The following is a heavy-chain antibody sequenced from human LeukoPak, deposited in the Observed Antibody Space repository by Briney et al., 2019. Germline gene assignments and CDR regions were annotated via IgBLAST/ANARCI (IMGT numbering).Heavy chain of an antibody. J-gene: IGHJ4*02. D-gene: IGHD6-13*01. CDR1: EFTFGTYA. CDR3: AGLAAAGHSDY. Sequence: GGSLRLSCSASEFTFGTYAMLWVRQAPGKGLEYVSAISSNGRDTYYAASVGGRFSISRVNSNNTLYLQMSSLRPEDTAMYYCAGLAAAGHSDYWGQGSLVAVSS. V-gene: IGHV3-64D*06. CDR2: ISSNGRDT.